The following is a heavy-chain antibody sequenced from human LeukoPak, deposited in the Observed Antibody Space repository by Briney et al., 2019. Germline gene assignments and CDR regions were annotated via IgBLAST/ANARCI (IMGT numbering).Heavy chain of an antibody. CDR3: ARQTGSGLFILP. Sequence: SETLSLTCVVSGGSISSTSYYWGWIRQPPGKGLEWIGSIYYTGNTYYNASLKSQVSISIDTSKNQFSLKLTSVTAADTSVYYCARQTGSGLFILPGGQGTLVTVSS. CDR2: IYYTGNT. CDR1: GGSISSTSYY. D-gene: IGHD3/OR15-3a*01. J-gene: IGHJ4*02. V-gene: IGHV4-39*01.